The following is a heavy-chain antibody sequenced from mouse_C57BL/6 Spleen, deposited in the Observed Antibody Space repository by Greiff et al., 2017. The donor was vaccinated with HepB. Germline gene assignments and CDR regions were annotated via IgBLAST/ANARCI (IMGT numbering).Heavy chain of an antibody. CDR2: IDPSDSET. J-gene: IGHJ2*01. Sequence: VQLQQPGAELVRPGSSVKLSCKASGYTFTSYWMHWVKQRPIQGLEWIGNIDPSDSETHYNQKFKDKATLTVDKSSSTAYMQLSSLTSEDSAVYYCARGGYYGSSPFDDWGQGTTLTVSS. D-gene: IGHD1-1*01. CDR3: ARGGYYGSSPFDD. CDR1: GYTFTSYW. V-gene: IGHV1-52*01.